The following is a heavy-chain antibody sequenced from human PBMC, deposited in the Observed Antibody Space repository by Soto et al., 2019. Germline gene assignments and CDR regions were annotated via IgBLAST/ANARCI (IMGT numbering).Heavy chain of an antibody. Sequence: SETLSLTCAVSGYSISSGYYWGWIRQPPGKGLQWIGNIYHSGSTYYNPSLKSRVTISIDTSKNQFSLKLSSVTAADTAVYYCARRLYASPYYFDYWGQGTLVTVS. D-gene: IGHD2-2*01. V-gene: IGHV4-38-2*01. CDR1: GYSISSGYY. J-gene: IGHJ4*02. CDR2: IYHSGST. CDR3: ARRLYASPYYFDY.